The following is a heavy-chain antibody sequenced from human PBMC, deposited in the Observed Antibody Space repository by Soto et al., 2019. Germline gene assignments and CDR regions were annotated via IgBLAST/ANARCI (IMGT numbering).Heavy chain of an antibody. CDR3: ARDCSSSCYHDAFAI. CDR2: VYYSGST. V-gene: IGHV4-59*02. J-gene: IGHJ3*02. D-gene: IGHD6-13*01. CDR1: GDCVNSYY. Sequence: ETLSPTCTVTGDCVNSYYWSWMRQPPGKGLECMGYVYYSGSTNYNPSLKSRVTISVDTSKNQISLKLSSVTAADTAVYYCARDCSSSCYHDAFAIWAQGTIVTLSS.